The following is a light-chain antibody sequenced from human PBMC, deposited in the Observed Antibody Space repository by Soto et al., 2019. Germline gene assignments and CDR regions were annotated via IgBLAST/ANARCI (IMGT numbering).Light chain of an antibody. V-gene: IGKV3-20*01. J-gene: IGKJ1*01. CDR2: GAS. CDR3: QLGG. CDR1: QPIVATY. Sequence: EIVLTQSPGSLSLSPGERATLSCRASQPIVATYLAWYQQKLGQAPRLLIYGASSRASGIPDRFSGGGAGTDFTLRITSLEPEDSAVYYCQLGGFGQGTKVEIQ.